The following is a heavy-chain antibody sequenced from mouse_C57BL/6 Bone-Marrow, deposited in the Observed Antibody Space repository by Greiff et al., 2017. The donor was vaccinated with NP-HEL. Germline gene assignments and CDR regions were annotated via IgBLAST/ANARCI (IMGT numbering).Heavy chain of an antibody. CDR2: IYPGDGDT. D-gene: IGHD1-1*01. V-gene: IGHV1-82*01. CDR1: GYAFSSSW. CDR3: AIYYYGNMDY. Sequence: VKLVESGPELVKPGASVKISCKASGYAFSSSWMNWVKQRPGQGLEWIGRIYPGDGDTNYNGKFKGKATLTADKSSSTAYMQLSSLTSEDSAVYFCAIYYYGNMDYWGQGTSVTVSS. J-gene: IGHJ4*01.